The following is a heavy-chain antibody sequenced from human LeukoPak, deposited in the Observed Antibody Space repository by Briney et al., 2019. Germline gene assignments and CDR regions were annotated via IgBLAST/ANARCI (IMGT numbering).Heavy chain of an antibody. CDR1: GFTFXSYS. CDR3: ARATGASRAFDI. D-gene: IGHD1-26*01. J-gene: IGHJ3*02. V-gene: IGHV3-21*01. Sequence: GGSLRLSCAXSGFTFXSYSMNWVRQAPGKGLEWVSSISSSSSYIYYADSVKGRFTISRDNAKNSLYLQMNSLRAEDTAVYYCARATGASRAFDIWGQGTMVAVSS. CDR2: ISSSSSYI.